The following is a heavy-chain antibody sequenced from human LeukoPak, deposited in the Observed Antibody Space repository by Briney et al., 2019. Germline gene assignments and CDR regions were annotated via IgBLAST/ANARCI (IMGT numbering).Heavy chain of an antibody. CDR1: GLTFSTNS. J-gene: IGHJ4*02. V-gene: IGHV3-23*01. CDR2: ISGSGGST. Sequence: GGSLRLSCAAAGLTFSTNSMNWVRQAPGKGLEWVSAISGSGGSTYYADSVKGRFTISRDNSKNTLFLQTNSLRAEDTAVYYCAKDLGSGWYYFDCWGQGTLVTVSS. D-gene: IGHD6-19*01. CDR3: AKDLGSGWYYFDC.